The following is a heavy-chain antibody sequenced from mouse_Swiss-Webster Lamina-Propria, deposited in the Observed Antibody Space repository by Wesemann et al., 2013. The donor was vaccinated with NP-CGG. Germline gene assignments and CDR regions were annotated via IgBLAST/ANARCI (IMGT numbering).Heavy chain of an antibody. CDR1: GYTFTDYW. D-gene: IGHD2-2*01. CDR2: IDTSDSYT. Sequence: QVQLQQPGAELVMPGASVKMSCKASGYTFTDYWMHWVKQRPGQGLEWIGAIDTSDSYTSYNQKFKGKATLTVDESSSTAYMQLSSLTSEDSAVYYCARGGGLQFSFAYWGQGTLVTVSA. V-gene: IGHV1-69*01. J-gene: IGHJ3*01. CDR3: ARGGGLQFSFAY.